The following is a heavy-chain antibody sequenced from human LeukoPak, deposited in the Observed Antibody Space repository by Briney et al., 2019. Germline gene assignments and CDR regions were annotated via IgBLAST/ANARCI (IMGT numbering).Heavy chain of an antibody. Sequence: ASVKVSCKASGYTFTSYGLSWVRQAPGQGLEWMGWINPNSGGTNYAQKFRGRVTMTRDTSISTAYMELSRLRSDDTAVYYCARDLGGTGGLYYYYYYMDVWGKGTTVTVSS. CDR1: GYTFTSYG. CDR2: INPNSGGT. CDR3: ARDLGGTGGLYYYYYYMDV. V-gene: IGHV1-2*02. D-gene: IGHD1-14*01. J-gene: IGHJ6*03.